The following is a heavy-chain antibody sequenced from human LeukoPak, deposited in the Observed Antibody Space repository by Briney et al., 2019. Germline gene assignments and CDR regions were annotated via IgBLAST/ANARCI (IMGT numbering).Heavy chain of an antibody. Sequence: GASVKVSCKASGYTFTGHYIHWVRQAPGQGLEWMGWISAYNGDTNYAQKLQGRVTMTTDTSTSTAYMELRSLRSDDTAVYYCARDRMGYCSGGSCSSLMDVWGKGTTVTVSS. CDR3: ARDRMGYCSGGSCSSLMDV. J-gene: IGHJ6*04. D-gene: IGHD2-15*01. CDR1: GYTFTGHY. CDR2: ISAYNGDT. V-gene: IGHV1-18*04.